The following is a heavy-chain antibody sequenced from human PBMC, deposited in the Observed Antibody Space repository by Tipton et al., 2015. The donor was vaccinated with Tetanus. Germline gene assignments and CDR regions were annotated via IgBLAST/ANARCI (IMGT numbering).Heavy chain of an antibody. Sequence: TLSLTCDVSGGSICINNWWSWVRQSPGKGREWIGEIYNCGTTNYNPSLKSRVTFSLDKSKNQLYLRLTSVTAADTATCFCVRSRGGYLMDSWGPGTLVTVSS. CDR1: GGSICINNW. J-gene: IGHJ5*02. CDR2: IYNCGTT. V-gene: IGHV4-4*01. D-gene: IGHD1-26*01. CDR3: VRSRGGYLMDS.